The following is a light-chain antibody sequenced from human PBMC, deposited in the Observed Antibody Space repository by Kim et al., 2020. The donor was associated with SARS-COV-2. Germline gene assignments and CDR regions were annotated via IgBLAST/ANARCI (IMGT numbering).Light chain of an antibody. J-gene: IGKJ4*01. Sequence: ASVGDRVTSTCRTRDDISTYVNGYQQKPGKAPELLIYDTSNLETGVPPRFSGSGSGREFTLIISRLEPEDFGTYYCQQYDSLPVTFGGGTKVDIK. V-gene: IGKV1-33*01. CDR1: DDISTY. CDR3: QQYDSLPVT. CDR2: DTS.